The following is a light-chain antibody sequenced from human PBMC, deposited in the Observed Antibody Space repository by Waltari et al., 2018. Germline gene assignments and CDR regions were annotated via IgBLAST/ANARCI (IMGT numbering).Light chain of an antibody. J-gene: IGLJ1*01. Sequence: WYQQHPGKAPKLIISDVSQRPSGVTARFSGSKSGYTASLTISGLQTEDEADYYCSAYTATDTYVFGSGTTVTVL. V-gene: IGLV2-11*03. CDR3: SAYTATDTYV. CDR2: DVS.